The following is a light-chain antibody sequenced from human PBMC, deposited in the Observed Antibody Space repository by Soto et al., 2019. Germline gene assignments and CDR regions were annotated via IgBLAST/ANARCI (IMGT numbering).Light chain of an antibody. V-gene: IGLV2-14*03. CDR3: SSYGASSTL. J-gene: IGLJ2*01. CDR2: DVS. Sequence: QLVLTQPASLSGSPGQSITISCTGTSSDIGSYNYVSWYQQHPGKAPKLMIFDVSYRPSGISDRFSGSKSGNTASLTISGLQPEDEADYYCSSYGASSTLFGGGTQLTVL. CDR1: SSDIGSYNY.